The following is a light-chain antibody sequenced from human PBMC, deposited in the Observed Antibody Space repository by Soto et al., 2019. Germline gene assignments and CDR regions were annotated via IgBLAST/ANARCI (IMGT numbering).Light chain of an antibody. J-gene: IGLJ2*01. CDR3: SSYTTTNAVL. CDR2: DVS. CDR1: GSDVGDYNY. Sequence: QSVLTQPASVSGSPGQSITISCTEAGSDVGDYNYVSWYQQHPGKAPKLMIYDVSYRPSGVSIRFSGSKSGSTASLTISGLQAEDEADYYCSSYTTTNAVLFGGGTKVTVL. V-gene: IGLV2-14*03.